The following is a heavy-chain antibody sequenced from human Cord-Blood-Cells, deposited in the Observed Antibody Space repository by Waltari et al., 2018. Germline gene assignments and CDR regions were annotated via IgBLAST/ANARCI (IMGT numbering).Heavy chain of an antibody. CDR3: ARVKRPSIAAALDY. CDR2: ISYDGSNK. CDR1: GFTFSSSA. Sequence: QVQLVESGGGVVQSGRSLRLSCAAPGFTFSSSAMPWGRQAPGKGREWVAVISYDGSNKYYADSVKGRFTISRDNSKNTLYLQMNSLRAEDTAVYYCARVKRPSIAAALDYWGQGTLVTVSS. J-gene: IGHJ4*02. D-gene: IGHD6-13*01. V-gene: IGHV3-30*04.